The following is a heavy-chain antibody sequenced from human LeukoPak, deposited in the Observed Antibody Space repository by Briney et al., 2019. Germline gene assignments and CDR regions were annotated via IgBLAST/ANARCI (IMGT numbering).Heavy chain of an antibody. J-gene: IGHJ4*02. V-gene: IGHV3-7*01. D-gene: IGHD1-1*01. CDR3: AREGSNFEIFDY. CDR2: IKQDGSEK. Sequence: RGSLRLSCAASGFTFSSYWMSWVRQAPGKGLEWVANIKQDGSEKYYVDSVKGRFTISRDNAKNSLYLRMNSLRAEDTAVYYCAREGSNFEIFDYWGQGTLVTVSS. CDR1: GFTFSSYW.